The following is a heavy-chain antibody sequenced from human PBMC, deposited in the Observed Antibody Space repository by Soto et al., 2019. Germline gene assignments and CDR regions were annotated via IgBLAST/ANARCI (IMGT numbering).Heavy chain of an antibody. CDR2: IKSKTDGGTT. V-gene: IGHV3-15*01. Sequence: EVQLLESGGGLVQPGGSLRLSCAASGFTFSSYAMSWVRQAPGKGLEWVGRIKSKTDGGTTDYAAPVKGRFTISRDDSKNTLYLQMNSLKTEDTAVYYCTTGGRYCSSTSCSKFDYWGQGTLVTVSS. CDR1: GFTFSSYA. CDR3: TTGGRYCSSTSCSKFDY. J-gene: IGHJ4*02. D-gene: IGHD2-2*01.